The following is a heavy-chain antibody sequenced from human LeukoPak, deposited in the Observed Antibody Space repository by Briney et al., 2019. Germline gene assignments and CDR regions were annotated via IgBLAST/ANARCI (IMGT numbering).Heavy chain of an antibody. V-gene: IGHV4-39*01. CDR1: GVSISSSYSY. CDR2: IYYTGNT. Sequence: SETLSLTCTVSGVSISSSYSYWGWIRQPPGMGLEWIGSIYYTGNTYYNASLKSQVSISIDTSKNQFSLKLSSVTAADTAVYYCARHVGQWEPFDYWGQGTLVTVSS. CDR3: ARHVGQWEPFDY. J-gene: IGHJ4*02. D-gene: IGHD1-26*01.